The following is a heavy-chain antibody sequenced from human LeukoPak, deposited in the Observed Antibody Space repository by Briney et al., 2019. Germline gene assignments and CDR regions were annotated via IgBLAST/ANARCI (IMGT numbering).Heavy chain of an antibody. CDR1: GFTFSSYW. Sequence: GGSLRLSCAASGFTFSSYWMHWVRQAPGKGLEWVANIKQDGSEKYYVDSVKGRLTISRDNAKNSLYLQMNSLRAEDTAVYYCARYPFGAVAGTNYWGQGTLVTVSS. CDR3: ARYPFGAVAGTNY. D-gene: IGHD6-19*01. CDR2: IKQDGSEK. V-gene: IGHV3-7*01. J-gene: IGHJ4*02.